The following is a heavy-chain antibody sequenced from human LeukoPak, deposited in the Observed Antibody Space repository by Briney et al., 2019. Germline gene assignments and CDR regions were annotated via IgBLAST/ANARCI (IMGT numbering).Heavy chain of an antibody. Sequence: GGSLRLSCAASGFTFSGYWMSWVRQAPGKGLEWVANMKQDGSEKYYVDSVKGRFTISRDNAKNSLYLQMNSLRAEDTAVYYCARIDFWMGMDVWGKGTTVTVSS. D-gene: IGHD3-3*01. CDR2: MKQDGSEK. V-gene: IGHV3-7*01. CDR1: GFTFSGYW. CDR3: ARIDFWMGMDV. J-gene: IGHJ6*04.